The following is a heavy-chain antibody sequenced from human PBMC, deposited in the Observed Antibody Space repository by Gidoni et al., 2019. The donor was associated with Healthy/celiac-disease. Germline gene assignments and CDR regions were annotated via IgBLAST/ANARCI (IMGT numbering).Heavy chain of an antibody. D-gene: IGHD3-9*01. V-gene: IGHV4-31*03. CDR1: GGSISSGGYY. Sequence: QVQLQESGPGLVKPSQTLSLTCTVSGGSISSGGYYWSWIRQHPGKGLEWIGYIYYSGSTYYNPSLKSRVTISVDTSKNQFSLKLSSVTAADTAVYYCARDSPRYFDWEPLFYFQHWGQGTLVTVSS. CDR3: ARDSPRYFDWEPLFYFQH. CDR2: IYYSGST. J-gene: IGHJ1*01.